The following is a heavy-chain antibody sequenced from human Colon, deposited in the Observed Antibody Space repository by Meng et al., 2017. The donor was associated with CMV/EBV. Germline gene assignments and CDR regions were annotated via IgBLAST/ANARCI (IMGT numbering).Heavy chain of an antibody. J-gene: IGHJ6*02. Sequence: GGSLRLSCSASGFNCRSFEMNWVRQAPGKGLEWVAYISSGGQTIHYADSVKGRFTISRDNTNNSLYLHMTSLRADDTAVYYCARDPSLITISGVVTYGMDVWGPGTTVTVSS. CDR3: ARDPSLITISGVVTYGMDV. D-gene: IGHD3-3*01. CDR2: ISSGGQTI. V-gene: IGHV3-48*03. CDR1: GFNCRSFE.